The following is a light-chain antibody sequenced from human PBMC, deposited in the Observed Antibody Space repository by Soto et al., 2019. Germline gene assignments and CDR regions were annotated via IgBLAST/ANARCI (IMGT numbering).Light chain of an antibody. CDR3: TAYAGYYNPVV. CDR2: EVN. CDR1: SSDVGFYNY. J-gene: IGLJ3*02. V-gene: IGLV2-8*01. Sequence: QSVLTQPPSASGSPGQSVTISCTGTSSDVGFYNYVSWYQQHPDKAPQLMIYEVNKRPSGVPDRFSASKSGNTASRTVPGLQTVDEADYYRTAYAGYYNPVVFVGGTKLTVL.